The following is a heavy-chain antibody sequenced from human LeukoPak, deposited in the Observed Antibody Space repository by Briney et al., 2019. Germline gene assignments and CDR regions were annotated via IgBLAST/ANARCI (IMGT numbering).Heavy chain of an antibody. Sequence: SQTLSLTCAISGDSVSSNSAAWNWIRQFPSRGLEWLGRTYYRSKWYNDYAVSVKSRITINPDTSKNQFSLQLNSVTPEDTAVYYCARMYYDFWSGYYHYYYYMDVWGKGTTVTVSS. J-gene: IGHJ6*03. V-gene: IGHV6-1*01. CDR2: TYYRSKWYN. CDR1: GDSVSSNSAA. D-gene: IGHD3-3*01. CDR3: ARMYYDFWSGYYHYYYYMDV.